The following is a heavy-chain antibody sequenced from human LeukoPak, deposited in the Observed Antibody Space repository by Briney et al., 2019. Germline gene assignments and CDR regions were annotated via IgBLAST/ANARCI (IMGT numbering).Heavy chain of an antibody. D-gene: IGHD3-3*01. CDR1: GYTFTGYY. J-gene: IGHJ3*02. CDR3: ARGALELWSGSPDAFDI. CDR2: INPNSGGT. V-gene: IGHV1-2*02. Sequence: ASVKVSCKASGYTFTGYYMHWVRQAPGQGLEWMGWINPNSGGTNYAQKVQGRVTMTRDTSISTAYMELSRLRSDDTDVYYCARGALELWSGSPDAFDIWGQGTMVTVSS.